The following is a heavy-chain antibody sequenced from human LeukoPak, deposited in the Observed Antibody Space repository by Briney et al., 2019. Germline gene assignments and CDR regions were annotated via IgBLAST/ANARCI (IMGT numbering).Heavy chain of an antibody. CDR2: ISAYNGNT. CDR3: ARADSSSWDLTGLDYFDY. CDR1: GYTFTSYG. J-gene: IGHJ4*02. V-gene: IGHV1-18*01. Sequence: VASVNVSCKASGYTFTSYGISWVRQAPGQGLEWMGWISAYNGNTNYAQKLQGRVTMTTDTSTSTAYMELRSLRSDDTAVYYCARADSSSWDLTGLDYFDYWGQGTLVTVSS. D-gene: IGHD6-13*01.